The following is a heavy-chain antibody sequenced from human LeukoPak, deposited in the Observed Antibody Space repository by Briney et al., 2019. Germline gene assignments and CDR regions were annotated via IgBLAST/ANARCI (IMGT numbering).Heavy chain of an antibody. D-gene: IGHD3-3*01. V-gene: IGHV3-23*01. CDR2: ISGSGGST. CDR1: GFTFSSYA. J-gene: IGHJ6*03. CDR3: AKARYDFRAYYYYMDV. Sequence: GGSLRLSCAASGFTFSSYAMSWVRQAPGKGLEWVSAISGSGGSTYYADSVKGRFTISRDNSKNTLYLQMNSLRAEDTAVYYCAKARYDFRAYYYYMDVWGKGTTVTVSS.